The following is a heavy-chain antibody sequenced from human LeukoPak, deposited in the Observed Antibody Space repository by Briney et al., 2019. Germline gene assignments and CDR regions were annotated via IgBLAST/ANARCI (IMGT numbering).Heavy chain of an antibody. D-gene: IGHD6-13*01. J-gene: IGHJ4*02. CDR3: AREQQLGSDYFDY. CDR1: GYTFTSYG. Sequence: ASVKVSCKASGYTFTSYGISWVRQAPGQGLEWMGWISAYNGNTNYAQKLQGRVTITRDTSASTAYMELSSLRSEDMAVYYCAREQQLGSDYFDYWGQGTLVTVSS. V-gene: IGHV1-18*03. CDR2: ISAYNGNT.